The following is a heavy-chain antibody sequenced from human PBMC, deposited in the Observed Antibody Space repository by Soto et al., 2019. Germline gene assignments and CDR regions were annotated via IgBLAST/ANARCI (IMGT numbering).Heavy chain of an antibody. CDR1: GFTFSNYI. V-gene: IGHV3-30-3*01. CDR3: AGGDTYYAMGV. D-gene: IGHD5-18*01. J-gene: IGHJ6*02. CDR2: ISYDGSNK. Sequence: QLQLVESGGGVVQPGRSLRLSCAASGFTFSNYILHWVRQALGKGLEWVAFISYDGSNKDYADSMKGRFTISRDNSKNTLYLQLSSLRPEDTAVYYCAGGDTYYAMGVWGQGTTVTVSS.